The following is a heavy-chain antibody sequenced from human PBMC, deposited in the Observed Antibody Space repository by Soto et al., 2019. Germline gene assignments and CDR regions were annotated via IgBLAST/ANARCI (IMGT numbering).Heavy chain of an antibody. D-gene: IGHD3-22*01. CDR1: GFTFSSYS. Sequence: EVRLVESGGGLVQPGGSLRLSCAASGFTFSSYSMNWVRQAPGKGLDWVSYISSSSSTIYYADSVKGRFTISRDNAKNSLYLQMNSLRDEDTAVYYCARDLYYYDSSGYYNDYWGQGTLVTVSS. J-gene: IGHJ4*02. CDR2: ISSSSSTI. V-gene: IGHV3-48*02. CDR3: ARDLYYYDSSGYYNDY.